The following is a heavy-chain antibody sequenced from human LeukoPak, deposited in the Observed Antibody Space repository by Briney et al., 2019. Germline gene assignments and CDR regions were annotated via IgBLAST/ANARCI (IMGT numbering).Heavy chain of an antibody. CDR2: IYSGGST. V-gene: IGHV3-66*02. D-gene: IGHD4-11*01. J-gene: IGHJ4*02. CDR1: GFTVSSNY. Sequence: QTGGSLRLSCAASGFTVSSNYKSWVRQAPGKGLEWVSVIYSGGSTYYADSVKGRFTISRDNSKNTLYLQMNSLRAEDTAVYYCARPRRQYGLGLGYWGQGTLVTVSS. CDR3: ARPRRQYGLGLGY.